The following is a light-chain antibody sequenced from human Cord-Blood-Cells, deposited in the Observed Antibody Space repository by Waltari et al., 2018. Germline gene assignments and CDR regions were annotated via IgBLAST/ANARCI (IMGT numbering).Light chain of an antibody. CDR2: DVS. CDR3: CSYAGSYTFEV. CDR1: SPDVGGYTY. J-gene: IGLJ2*01. V-gene: IGLV2-11*01. Sequence: HSALTQPRSVSGSPGQSVTISCTGSSPDVGGYTYASWYQQHPGKDPKLMIYDVSKPPSGVPDRFSGSKSGNTASLTISGLQAEDEADYYCCSYAGSYTFEVFGGGTKLTVL.